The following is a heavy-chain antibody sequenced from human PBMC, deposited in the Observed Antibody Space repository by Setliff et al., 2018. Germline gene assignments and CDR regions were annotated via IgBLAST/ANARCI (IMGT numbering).Heavy chain of an antibody. V-gene: IGHV4-30-4*08. CDR1: GGSISSGDYY. D-gene: IGHD3-22*01. CDR3: AREKGPYYDSSGYYPYFDY. Sequence: PSETLSLTCTVSGGSISSGDYYWSWTRQPPGKGLEWIGYIYYSGSTYYNPSLKSRVTISVDTSKNQFSLRLSSVTAADTAVYYCAREKGPYYDSSGYYPYFDYWGQGTLVTVSS. J-gene: IGHJ4*02. CDR2: IYYSGST.